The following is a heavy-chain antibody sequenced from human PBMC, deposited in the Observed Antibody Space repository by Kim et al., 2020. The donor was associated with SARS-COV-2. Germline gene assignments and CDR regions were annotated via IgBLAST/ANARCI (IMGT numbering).Heavy chain of an antibody. V-gene: IGHV3-48*03. CDR2: ISSSGSTI. Sequence: GGSLRLSCAASGFTFSSYEMNWVRQAPGKGLEWVSYISSSGSTIYYADSVKGRFTISRDNAKNSLYLQMNSLRAEDTAVYYCARVDTYYDFWSGYYGIDAFDILGQGTMVTVSS. J-gene: IGHJ3*02. CDR1: GFTFSSYE. D-gene: IGHD3-3*01. CDR3: ARVDTYYDFWSGYYGIDAFDI.